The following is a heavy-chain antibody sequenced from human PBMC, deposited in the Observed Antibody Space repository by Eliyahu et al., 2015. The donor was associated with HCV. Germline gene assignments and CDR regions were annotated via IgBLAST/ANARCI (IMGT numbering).Heavy chain of an antibody. CDR3: XSARTYXYGDGDD. J-gene: IGHJ4*02. Sequence: ITWVRQAPGQGLEYMGSIVPILRTTXYAQKFQGRLTITADKSTNTAYMELTSLRSDDTAFYFXXSARTYXYGDGDDWGQGTLXTVSS. V-gene: IGHV1-69*08. CDR2: IVPILRTT. D-gene: IGHD5-12*01.